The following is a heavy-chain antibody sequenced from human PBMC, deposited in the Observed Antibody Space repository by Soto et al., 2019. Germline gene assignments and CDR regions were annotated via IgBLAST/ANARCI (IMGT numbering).Heavy chain of an antibody. CDR3: ARCSVENWFDP. Sequence: SETLSLTCAVYGGSFSGYYWSWIRQPPGKGLEWIGEINHSGSTNYNPSLKSRVTISVDTSKNQFSLKLSSVTAADTAVYYCARCSVENWFDPWGQGTLVT. CDR2: INHSGST. D-gene: IGHD2-15*01. V-gene: IGHV4-34*01. J-gene: IGHJ5*02. CDR1: GGSFSGYY.